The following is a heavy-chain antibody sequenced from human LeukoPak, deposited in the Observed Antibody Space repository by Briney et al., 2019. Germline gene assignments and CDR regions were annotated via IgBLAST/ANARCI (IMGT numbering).Heavy chain of an antibody. CDR2: IRSKANSYAT. Sequence: PGGSLRLSCAASGFTFSGSAMHWVPQASGKGLEWVGRIRSKANSYATAYAASVEGGFTISRDDSKNTAYLQMNSLKTEDTAVYYCTRHLAAADDYWGQGTLVTVSS. J-gene: IGHJ4*02. CDR1: GFTFSGSA. V-gene: IGHV3-73*01. D-gene: IGHD6-13*01. CDR3: TRHLAAADDY.